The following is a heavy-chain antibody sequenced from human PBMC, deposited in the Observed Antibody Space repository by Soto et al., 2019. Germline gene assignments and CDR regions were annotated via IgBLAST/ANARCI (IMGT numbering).Heavy chain of an antibody. V-gene: IGHV3-30*18. J-gene: IGHJ6*02. CDR2: ISYDGSNK. D-gene: IGHD3-9*01. CDR1: GFTFSSYG. CDR3: ANPKSHYDILTGYSRPPPTDV. Sequence: PGGSLRLSCAASGFTFSSYGMHWVRQAPGKGLEWVAVISYDGSNKYYADSVKGRFTISRDNSKNTLYLQMNSLRAEDTAVYYCANPKSHYDILTGYSRPPPTDVWGQGTTVTVSS.